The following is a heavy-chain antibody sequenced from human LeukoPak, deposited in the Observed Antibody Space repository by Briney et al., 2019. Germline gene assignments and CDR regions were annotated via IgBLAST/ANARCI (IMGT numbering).Heavy chain of an antibody. CDR1: GGTFSSYT. V-gene: IGHV1-69*02. Sequence: ASVKVSRKASGGTFSSYTISWVRQAPGQGLEWMGRIIPILGIANYAQKFQGRVTITADKSTSTAYMELSSLRSEDTAVYYCARAYYCSGGSCYYWFDPWGQGTLVTVSS. CDR2: IIPILGIA. D-gene: IGHD2-15*01. CDR3: ARAYYCSGGSCYYWFDP. J-gene: IGHJ5*02.